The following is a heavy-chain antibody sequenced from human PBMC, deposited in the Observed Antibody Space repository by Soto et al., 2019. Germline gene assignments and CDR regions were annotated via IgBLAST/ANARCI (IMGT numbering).Heavy chain of an antibody. V-gene: IGHV2-5*02. Sequence: QITLRESGPTLVKPTQTLTLTCTFSGFSLSFSGVGVGWIRQPPGKALEWLALIYWDDNKLYSPSLNTRLTITKDTSKNQVVLTMTSMDPVDTATYYCAHRPSVGYGSGSPHFDYWGQGTLVTVSS. J-gene: IGHJ4*02. CDR3: AHRPSVGYGSGSPHFDY. CDR1: GFSLSFSGVG. D-gene: IGHD3-10*01. CDR2: IYWDDNK.